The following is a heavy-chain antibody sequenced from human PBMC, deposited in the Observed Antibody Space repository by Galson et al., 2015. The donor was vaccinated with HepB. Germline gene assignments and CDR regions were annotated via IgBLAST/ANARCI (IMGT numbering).Heavy chain of an antibody. CDR3: VKDEGGYRAFF. CDR2: ISSNGGST. CDR1: GFNFSSYA. V-gene: IGHV3-64D*06. Sequence: PLRHSCADSGFNFSSYAMHWARQAPGKGLEYVSAISSNGGSTYYADSVKGRFTISRDNSKNTLYLQMSSLRAEDTAVYYCVKDEGGYRAFFWGRGTLVTVSS. D-gene: IGHD3-16*02. J-gene: IGHJ2*01.